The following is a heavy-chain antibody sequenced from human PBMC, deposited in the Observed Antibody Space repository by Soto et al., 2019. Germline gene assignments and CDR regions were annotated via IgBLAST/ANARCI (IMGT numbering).Heavy chain of an antibody. CDR1: GANFNSTA. CDR2: ISGSTTDT. CDR3: AKVRSFTGTPDPEMDV. D-gene: IGHD3-10*01. J-gene: IGHJ6*02. Sequence: PGGSRWHSRSTPGANFNSTAIRWTCPGPRKGLEWVSTISGSTTDTFYADCAKGRFTISRDNSKNTLFLQMNGLRAEDTGIYYCAKVRSFTGTPDPEMDVWGQGTTVTVSS. V-gene: IGHV3-23*01.